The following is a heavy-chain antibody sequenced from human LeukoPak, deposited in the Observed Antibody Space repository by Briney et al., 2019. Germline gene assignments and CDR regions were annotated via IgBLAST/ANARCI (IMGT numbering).Heavy chain of an antibody. V-gene: IGHV3-30*03. CDR3: PTSSTSRGMDV. Sequence: PGGSLRLSCAASGFTFSSYAMTWVRQAPGKGLEWVAVISYDGSNKYYADSVKGRFTISRDNSKNTLYLQMNSLRAEDTAVYYCPTSSTSRGMDVWGKGTTVTVSS. D-gene: IGHD2-2*01. CDR2: ISYDGSNK. J-gene: IGHJ6*04. CDR1: GFTFSSYA.